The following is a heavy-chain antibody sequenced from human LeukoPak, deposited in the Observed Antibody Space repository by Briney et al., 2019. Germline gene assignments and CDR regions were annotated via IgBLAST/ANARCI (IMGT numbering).Heavy chain of an antibody. D-gene: IGHD3-10*01. CDR3: ARVKYGSGSYSDY. J-gene: IGHJ4*02. Sequence: SVKVSCKASGGTFSSYAISWVRQAPGQGLEWMGRIIPILGIANYAQKFQGRVTITADKSTSTPYMELSSLRSEDTAVYYCARVKYGSGSYSDYWGQGTLVTVSS. CDR2: IIPILGIA. V-gene: IGHV1-69*04. CDR1: GGTFSSYA.